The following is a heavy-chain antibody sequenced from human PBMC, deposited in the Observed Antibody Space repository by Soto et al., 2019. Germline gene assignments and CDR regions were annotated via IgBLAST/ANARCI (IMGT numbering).Heavy chain of an antibody. CDR1: GGSISSTNW. CDR2: VYHTGST. J-gene: IGHJ4*02. CDR3: ATLPPRIVVVVLPIPS. V-gene: IGHV4-4*02. D-gene: IGHD2-15*01. Sequence: QVQLKQSGPRLARPSGTLSLTCVVSGGSISSTNWWTWVRQTPGKGLEWIGEVYHTGSTKYNPSLNNRLTLSVAKPNNPFSLNLKSVTAADTAVYYCATLPPRIVVVVLPIPSWGQGTLVTVSS.